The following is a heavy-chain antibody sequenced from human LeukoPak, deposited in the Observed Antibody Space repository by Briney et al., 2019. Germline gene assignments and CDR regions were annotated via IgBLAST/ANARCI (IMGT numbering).Heavy chain of an antibody. J-gene: IGHJ4*02. CDR1: GFTFSSYS. D-gene: IGHD5-12*01. V-gene: IGHV3-21*01. Sequence: GGSLRLSCVASGFTFSSYSMNWVRQAPGKGLEWVSSISSSSSYIYYADSVKGRFTISRDNAKNSLYLQMNSLRAEDTAVYYCARAVDIVATSHFDYWGQGTLVTVSS. CDR3: ARAVDIVATSHFDY. CDR2: ISSSSSYI.